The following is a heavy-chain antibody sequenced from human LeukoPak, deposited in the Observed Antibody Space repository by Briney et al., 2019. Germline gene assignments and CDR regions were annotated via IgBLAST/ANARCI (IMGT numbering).Heavy chain of an antibody. J-gene: IGHJ4*02. CDR2: IYHSGST. CDR1: GYSISSGYY. CDR3: ARRNGYYDILTPFDY. Sequence: PSETLSLTCAVSGYSISSGYYWGWIRPPPGKGLEWIGSIYHSGSTYYNPSLKSRVTISVDTSKNQFSLKLSSVTAADTAVYYCARRNGYYDILTPFDYWGQGTLVTVSS. D-gene: IGHD3-9*01. V-gene: IGHV4-38-2*01.